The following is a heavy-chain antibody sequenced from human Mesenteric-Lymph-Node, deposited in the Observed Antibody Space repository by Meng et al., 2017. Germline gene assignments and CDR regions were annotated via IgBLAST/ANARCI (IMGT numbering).Heavy chain of an antibody. D-gene: IGHD3-10*01. J-gene: IGHJ4*02. V-gene: IGHV1-18*01. CDR3: ARESAGSGRNFDY. CDR1: GYTFTSYG. CDR2: ISTYNGNT. Sequence: QVQLVQSGAEVKKPGASVKVSCKASGYTFTSYGLSWVRQAPGQGLEWMGWISTYNGNTNYAQKLQGRVTMTTDTSTSTVYMEVRSLRSDDTAVYYCARESAGSGRNFDYWGQGTLVTVSS.